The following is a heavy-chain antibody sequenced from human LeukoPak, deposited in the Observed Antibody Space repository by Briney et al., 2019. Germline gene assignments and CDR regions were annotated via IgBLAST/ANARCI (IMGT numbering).Heavy chain of an antibody. CDR2: INPNSGNT. J-gene: IGHJ6*03. CDR1: GYTFTGYY. Sequence: ASVKVSCKASGYTFTGYYMHWVRQAPGQGLEWMGRINPNSGNTGYAQKFQGRVTITRNTSISTAYMELSSLRSEDTAVYYCARGIAGSYYYYYYYMDVWGKGTTVTVSS. V-gene: IGHV1-8*03. CDR3: ARGIAGSYYYYYYYMDV.